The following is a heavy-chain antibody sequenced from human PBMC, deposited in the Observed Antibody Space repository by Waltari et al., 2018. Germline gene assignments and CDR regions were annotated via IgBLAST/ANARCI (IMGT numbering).Heavy chain of an antibody. CDR2: INAGNGNT. D-gene: IGHD5-12*01. J-gene: IGHJ6*02. CDR3: ARDQEDIVATIPYYYYYYGMDV. Sequence: QVQLVQSGAEVKKPGASVKVSCKASGYTFTSYAMHWVRQAPGQRLEWMGWINAGNGNTKYSQKFQGRVTITRDTSASTAYMELSSLRSEDTAVYYCARDQEDIVATIPYYYYYYGMDVWGQGTTVTVSS. CDR1: GYTFTSYA. V-gene: IGHV1-3*01.